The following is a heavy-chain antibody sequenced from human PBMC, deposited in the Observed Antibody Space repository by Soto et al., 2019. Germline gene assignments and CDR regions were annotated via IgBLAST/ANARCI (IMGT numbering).Heavy chain of an antibody. J-gene: IGHJ6*02. D-gene: IGHD3-10*01. V-gene: IGHV3-33*01. CDR1: GFTFRNYA. Sequence: QVQLVESGGGVVQPGRSLRLSCAASGFTFRNYAMHWVRQAPGKGLEWVAVIWYDGSNKYYADSVKGRFTISRDNSKNTLYLEMNSLRAEDTAVYYCARDSYGMDVLGQGTTVTVSS. CDR2: IWYDGSNK. CDR3: ARDSYGMDV.